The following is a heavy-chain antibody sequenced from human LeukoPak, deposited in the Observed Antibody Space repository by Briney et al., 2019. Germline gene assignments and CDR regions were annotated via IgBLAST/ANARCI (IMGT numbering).Heavy chain of an antibody. V-gene: IGHV3-23*01. D-gene: IGHD6-19*01. J-gene: IGHJ4*02. CDR2: ISGSGGST. CDR1: GFTFSSYG. CDR3: ATAVAGSDFDY. Sequence: GGSLRLSCAASGFTFSSYGMSWVRQAPGKGLGWVSAISGSGGSTYYADSVKGRLTISRDNSKNTLYLQMNSLRAEDTAVYYCATAVAGSDFDYWGQGTLVTVSS.